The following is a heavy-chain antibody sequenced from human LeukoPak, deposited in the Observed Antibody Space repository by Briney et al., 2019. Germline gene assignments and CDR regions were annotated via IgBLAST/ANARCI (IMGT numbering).Heavy chain of an antibody. Sequence: ASVKVSCKASGYTFTGYYMHWVRQAPGQGLEWMGWINPNSGGTNYAQKFQGRVTMTRDTSISTAYMELSRLRSDDTAVYYCARASAVAGTSDWFDPWGQGTLVTVSS. J-gene: IGHJ5*02. V-gene: IGHV1-2*02. CDR1: GYTFTGYY. CDR2: INPNSGGT. CDR3: ARASAVAGTSDWFDP. D-gene: IGHD6-19*01.